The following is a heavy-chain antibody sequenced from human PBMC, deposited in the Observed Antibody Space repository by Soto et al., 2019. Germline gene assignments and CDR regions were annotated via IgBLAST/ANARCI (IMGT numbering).Heavy chain of an antibody. CDR1: GYACTSYA. CDR3: ARASMNFWSCYGMDV. J-gene: IGHJ6*02. D-gene: IGHD3-3*01. CDR2: INAGNGNT. V-gene: IGHV1-3*01. Sequence: DSVKVAGKAFGYACTSYAMHWVRQAPGQRLEWMGWINAGNGNTKYSQKFQGRVTITRDTSASTAYMELSSLRSEDTAVYYCARASMNFWSCYGMDVWGQGPTVTVSS.